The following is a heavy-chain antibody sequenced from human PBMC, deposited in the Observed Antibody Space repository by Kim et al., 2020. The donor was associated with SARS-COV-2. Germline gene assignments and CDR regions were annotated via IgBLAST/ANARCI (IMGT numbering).Heavy chain of an antibody. Sequence: SETLSLTCSVSGGSITSYYWSWIRRPPGKGLEWIAYFYHSGSTNYPNYNPSLKSRVSLSIDTSKNQFSLKLSSVTAADTATYYCARASQDGSNHYSTFDYWGQGTLVTVAS. CDR3: ARASQDGSNHYSTFDY. D-gene: IGHD3-10*01. CDR1: GGSITSYY. V-gene: IGHV4-59*01. CDR2: FYHSGSTNYP. J-gene: IGHJ4*02.